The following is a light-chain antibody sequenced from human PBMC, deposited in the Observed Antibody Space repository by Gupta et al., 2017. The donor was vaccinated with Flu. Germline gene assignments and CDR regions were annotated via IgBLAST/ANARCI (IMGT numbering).Light chain of an antibody. V-gene: IGLV1-44*01. CDR2: ANY. J-gene: IGLJ2*01. CDR3: STWDGRSGGQVE. Sequence: QSALTQPLSASGTPGQRITIPCSGSRSNIGSNVVNWYQQLPGTAPKLLLYANYERPSRGPRLILGSNYGNSAPPDNRGRQPEDGAVYFFSTWDGRSGGQVEFGRGTKVTVL. CDR1: RSNIGSNV.